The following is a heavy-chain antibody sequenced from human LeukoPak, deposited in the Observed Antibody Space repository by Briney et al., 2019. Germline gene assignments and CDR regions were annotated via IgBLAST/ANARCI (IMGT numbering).Heavy chain of an antibody. V-gene: IGHV4-34*01. CDR3: ARGYEGYYYYYGMDV. D-gene: IGHD3-22*01. CDR1: GGFFSGYF. CDR2: INHSGIT. Sequence: KPSETLSLTCAVYGGFFSGYFWNWIRQPPGKGLEWIGEINHSGITNYNPSLKSRVTISGDTSKNQFSLKVSSVTAADTAVYYCARGYEGYYYYYGMDVWGQGTTVTVSS. J-gene: IGHJ6*02.